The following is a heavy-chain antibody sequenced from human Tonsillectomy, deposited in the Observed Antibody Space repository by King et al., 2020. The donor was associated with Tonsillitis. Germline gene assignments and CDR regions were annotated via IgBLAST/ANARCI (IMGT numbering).Heavy chain of an antibody. CDR2: INPNRDRGGT. V-gene: IGHV1-2*02. J-gene: IGHJ3*01. Sequence: QLVQSGPEVKKPGASVKVSCKASGYFFTKYYIHWVRQAPGKGLEWMGWINPNRDRGGTNYAQKFRGRVTMTRDTSIATAYLELTSLTSDDSAIYYCARDEIPTGYDGQGAFGVWGQGTQVTVSS. CDR1: GYFFTKYY. CDR3: ARDEIPTGYDGQGAFGV. D-gene: IGHD3-9*01.